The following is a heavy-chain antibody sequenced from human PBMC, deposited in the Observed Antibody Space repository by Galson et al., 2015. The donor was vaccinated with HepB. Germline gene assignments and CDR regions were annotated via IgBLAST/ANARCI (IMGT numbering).Heavy chain of an antibody. V-gene: IGHV4-34*01. J-gene: IGHJ6*02. CDR3: ARVWVRFYCSGGSCYSSYYGMDV. CDR1: GGSFSGYY. Sequence: SETLSLTCAVYGGSFSGYYWSWIRQPPGKGLEWIGEINHSGSTNYNPSLKSRVTISVDTSKNQFSLRLSSVTAADTAVYYCARVWVRFYCSGGSCYSSYYGMDVWGQGTTVTVSS. CDR2: INHSGST. D-gene: IGHD2-15*01.